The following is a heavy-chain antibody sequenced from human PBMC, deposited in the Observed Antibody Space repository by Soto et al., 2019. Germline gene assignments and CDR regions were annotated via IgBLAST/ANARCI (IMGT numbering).Heavy chain of an antibody. Sequence: GASVKVSCKASGGTFSSYAISWVRQAPGQGLEWMGGIIPIFGTANYAQKFQGRVTITADESTSTAYMELSSLRSEDTAVYYCARRNSHMVRGVYWFDPWGQGTLVTVSS. CDR3: ARRNSHMVRGVYWFDP. CDR2: IIPIFGTA. CDR1: GGTFSSYA. D-gene: IGHD3-10*01. V-gene: IGHV1-69*13. J-gene: IGHJ5*02.